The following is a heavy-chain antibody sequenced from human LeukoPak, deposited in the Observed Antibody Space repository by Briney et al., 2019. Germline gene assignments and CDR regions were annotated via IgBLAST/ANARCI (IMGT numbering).Heavy chain of an antibody. D-gene: IGHD4-17*01. CDR2: ISSSGSTI. J-gene: IGHJ4*02. CDR3: AREGLTTVTHYNVDY. Sequence: PGGSLRLSCAASGFTFSSYEMNWVRQAPGKGLEWVSYISSSGSTIYYADSVKGRFTISGDNAKNSLYLQMNSLRAEDTAVYYCAREGLTTVTHYNVDYWGQGTLVTVSS. CDR1: GFTFSSYE. V-gene: IGHV3-48*03.